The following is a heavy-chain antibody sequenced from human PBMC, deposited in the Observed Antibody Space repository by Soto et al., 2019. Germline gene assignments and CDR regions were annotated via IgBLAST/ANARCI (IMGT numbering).Heavy chain of an antibody. V-gene: IGHV2-5*01. CDR3: SHWWSGLDP. J-gene: IGHJ5*02. D-gene: IGHD2-15*01. Sequence: QITLKASGPALVKPPQPLTLTCTFSGFSLTTSEVGVGWIRQPPGKALEWLALIYWYDDKHYSPSLKSRLTVTKHTSKNQVVLTMTDMDPVDTATYYCSHWWSGLDPWGKGILVTVSS. CDR2: IYWYDDK. CDR1: GFSLTTSEVG.